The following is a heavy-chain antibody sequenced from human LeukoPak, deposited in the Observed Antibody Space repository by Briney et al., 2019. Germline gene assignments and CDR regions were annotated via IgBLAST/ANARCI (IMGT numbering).Heavy chain of an antibody. CDR3: AKDRGSGDYYFDY. Sequence: GGSLRLSCAASGFTFSSYAMSWVRQAPGRGLEWVSAISGSGGSTYYADSVKGRFTISRDNSKNTLYLQMNSLRAEDTAVYYCAKDRGSGDYYFDYWGQGTLVTVSS. V-gene: IGHV3-23*01. CDR2: ISGSGGST. CDR1: GFTFSSYA. J-gene: IGHJ4*02. D-gene: IGHD3-10*01.